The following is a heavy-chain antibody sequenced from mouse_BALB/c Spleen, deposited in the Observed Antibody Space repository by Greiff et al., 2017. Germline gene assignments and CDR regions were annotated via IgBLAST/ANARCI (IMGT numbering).Heavy chain of an antibody. CDR2: ISSGGST. D-gene: IGHD2-12*01. Sequence: EVKLVESGGGLVKPGGSLKLSCAASGFTFSSYAMSWVRQTPEKRLEWVASISSGGSTYYPDSVKGRFTISRDNARNILYLQMSSLRSEDTAMYYCARGDDRRGYYFDYWGQGTTLTVSS. V-gene: IGHV5-6-5*01. CDR3: ARGDDRRGYYFDY. J-gene: IGHJ2*01. CDR1: GFTFSSYA.